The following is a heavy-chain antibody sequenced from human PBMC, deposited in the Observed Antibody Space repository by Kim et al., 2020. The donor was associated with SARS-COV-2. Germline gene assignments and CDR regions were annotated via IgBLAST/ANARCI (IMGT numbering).Heavy chain of an antibody. CDR3: ARDPLSGIAAPFFDY. J-gene: IGHJ4*02. V-gene: IGHV3-30*01. Sequence: DPVKGPITIYRDNAKKTLNLQMNSLRAEDTAVYYCARDPLSGIAAPFFDYWGQGTLVTVSS. D-gene: IGHD2-15*01.